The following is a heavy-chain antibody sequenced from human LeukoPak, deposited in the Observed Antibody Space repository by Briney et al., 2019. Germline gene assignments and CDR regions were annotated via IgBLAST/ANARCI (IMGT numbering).Heavy chain of an antibody. V-gene: IGHV4-38-2*02. J-gene: IGHJ4*02. CDR1: GYSISSGYY. Sequence: SETLSLTCTVSGYSISSGYYWGWIRQPPGKGLEWIGSIYHSGSTYYNPSLKSRVTISVDTSKNQFSLKLSSVTAADTAAYYCARGLLIAAAGYFDYWGQGTLVTVSS. D-gene: IGHD6-13*01. CDR2: IYHSGST. CDR3: ARGLLIAAAGYFDY.